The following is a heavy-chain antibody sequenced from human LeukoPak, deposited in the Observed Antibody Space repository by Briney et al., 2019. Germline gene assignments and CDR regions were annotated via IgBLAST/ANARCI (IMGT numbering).Heavy chain of an antibody. D-gene: IGHD3-10*01. J-gene: IGHJ4*02. V-gene: IGHV2-70*01. CDR1: GFSLSTSGMC. CDR3: ARIGPYYVSGIYYNAPFEY. Sequence: SGPALVKPTQTLTLTCTFSGFSLSTSGMCVSWIRQPPGKALEWLALIDWADDKYYSTCLKTRLTISKDTSKNQVVLTMTNMDPLDTASYYCARIGPYYVSGIYYNAPFEYWGQGTLVTVSS. CDR2: IDWADDK.